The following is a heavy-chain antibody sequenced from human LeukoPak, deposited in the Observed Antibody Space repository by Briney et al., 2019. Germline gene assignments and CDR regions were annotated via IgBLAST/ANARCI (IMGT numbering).Heavy chain of an antibody. CDR2: INPNSGGT. V-gene: IGHV1-2*04. CDR1: GYTFTGYY. Sequence: ASVKVSCKASGYTFTGYYMHWVRQAPGQGLEWMGWINPNSGGTNYAQKFQGWVTMTRDTSISTAYMELSRLRSDDTAVYYCARGVLPFYGMDVWGQGTTVTVSS. D-gene: IGHD3-10*01. CDR3: ARGVLPFYGMDV. J-gene: IGHJ6*02.